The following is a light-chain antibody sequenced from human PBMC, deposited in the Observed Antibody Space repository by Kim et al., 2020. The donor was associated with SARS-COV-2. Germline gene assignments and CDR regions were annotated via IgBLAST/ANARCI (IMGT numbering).Light chain of an antibody. Sequence: ALGQTVSFQCQGDSLRTYYAGWYQQKPGQAPVLVIYGKNNRPSGIPDRFSGSSSGDTASLTITGAQAEDEADYYCNSRDSSGNLYVFGTGTKVTVL. CDR1: SLRTYY. J-gene: IGLJ1*01. CDR2: GKN. V-gene: IGLV3-19*01. CDR3: NSRDSSGNLYV.